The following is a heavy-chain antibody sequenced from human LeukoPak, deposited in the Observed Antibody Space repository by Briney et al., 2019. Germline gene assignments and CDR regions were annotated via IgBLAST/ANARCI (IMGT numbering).Heavy chain of an antibody. J-gene: IGHJ6*02. CDR2: ICGSGGST. CDR3: AKDRGADYYYGVEV. Sequence: PGGSLRLSCAASGFTFSSYAMSWVRQTPGKGLDWVSTICGSGGSTHYADSVKDRFTISRDDSKNTLYLRMDSLRAEDTAVYYCAKDRGADYYYGVEVWGQGTTVSVSS. CDR1: GFTFSSYA. V-gene: IGHV3-23*01.